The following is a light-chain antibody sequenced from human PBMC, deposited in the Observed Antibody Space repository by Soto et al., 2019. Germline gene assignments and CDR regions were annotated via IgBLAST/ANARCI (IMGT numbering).Light chain of an antibody. CDR3: CSYAGSSSYV. Sequence: QAVVTQPGSVSGSPGQSITISCTGTSSDVGNYNFVSWYQHYPGKAPKLMIFEVSKRPSGVSNRFSGSKSGNTASLTISGLQADDEADYFCCSYAGSSSYVFGTETKLTVL. V-gene: IGLV2-23*02. CDR2: EVS. J-gene: IGLJ1*01. CDR1: SSDVGNYNF.